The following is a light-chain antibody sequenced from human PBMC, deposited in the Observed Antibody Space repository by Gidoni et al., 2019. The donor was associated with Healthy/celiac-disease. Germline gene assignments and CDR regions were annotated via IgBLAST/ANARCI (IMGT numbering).Light chain of an antibody. Sequence: AIQLTQSPSSLSASVGDRVTITCRASQGISSALAWYQQKPGKAPKLLIYDASSLESGVPSRFSGSGSGTDFTLTSSSLQPEDFATYYCQQFNSYPFFXGXTKVEIK. CDR1: QGISSA. J-gene: IGKJ4*01. V-gene: IGKV1-13*02. CDR2: DAS. CDR3: QQFNSYPF.